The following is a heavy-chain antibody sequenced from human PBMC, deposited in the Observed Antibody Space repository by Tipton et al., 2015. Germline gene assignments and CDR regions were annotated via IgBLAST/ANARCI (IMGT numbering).Heavy chain of an antibody. Sequence: TLSLTCTVSGVSISSYYWTCIRQPPGKGLQWVGNVFHTGATSYNSSLKSRLTFSIDTSKNQVSLRLSSVTAADTAVYYCARARGRHGGLFDSWGQGILVAASS. CDR2: VFHTGAT. J-gene: IGHJ4*02. D-gene: IGHD4-23*01. V-gene: IGHV4-59*07. CDR3: ARARGRHGGLFDS. CDR1: GVSISSYY.